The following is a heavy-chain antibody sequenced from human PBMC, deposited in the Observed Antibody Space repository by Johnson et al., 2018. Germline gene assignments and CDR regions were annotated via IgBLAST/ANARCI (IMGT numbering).Heavy chain of an antibody. CDR3: ASDSTFLEPIYFDH. Sequence: VQLVQSGGGVVQPGRSLRLSCAASGFTFSSYSMNWVRQAPGKGLEWVSSISRTSNYIYYPDSVQGRFTISRDNARGSLYRQMDSLRAEDTAVYFCASDSTFLEPIYFDHWGQGTLVIVSS. D-gene: IGHD3-3*01. CDR2: ISRTSNYI. J-gene: IGHJ4*02. CDR1: GFTFSSYS. V-gene: IGHV3-21*01.